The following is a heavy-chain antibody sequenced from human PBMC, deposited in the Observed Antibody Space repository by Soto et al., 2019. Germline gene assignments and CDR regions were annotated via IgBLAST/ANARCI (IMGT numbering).Heavy chain of an antibody. CDR3: ARGIITMIVVVPYGMDV. V-gene: IGHV3-30-3*01. CDR1: GFTFSSYA. D-gene: IGHD3-22*01. J-gene: IGHJ6*02. CDR2: ISYDGSNK. Sequence: GGSLRLSCAASGFTFSSYAMHWVRQAPGKGLEWVAVISYDGSNKYYADSVKGRFTISRDNSKNTLYLQMNSLRAEDTAVYYCARGIITMIVVVPYGMDVWGQGTTVTVSS.